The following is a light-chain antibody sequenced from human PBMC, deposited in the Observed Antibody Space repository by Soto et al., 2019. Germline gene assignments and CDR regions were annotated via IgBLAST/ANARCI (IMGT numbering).Light chain of an antibody. CDR3: QSYDSSLSGFYV. J-gene: IGLJ1*01. V-gene: IGLV1-40*01. CDR1: SSNIGAGYD. Sequence: QSVLTQPPSVSEAPGQRVTISCTGSSSNIGAGYDVHWYQQLPGTAPKLLIYGNSNRPSGVPDRFSGSKSGTSASLAITGLQVEDEADYYCQSYDSSLSGFYVFGTGTKVTVL. CDR2: GNS.